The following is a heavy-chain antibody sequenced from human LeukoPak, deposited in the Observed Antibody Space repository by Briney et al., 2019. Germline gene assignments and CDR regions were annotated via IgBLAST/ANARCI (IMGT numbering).Heavy chain of an antibody. CDR2: IISSGSTI. V-gene: IGHV3-48*03. CDR3: VREAGDYYYGSGTRFDP. CDR1: GFTFSSYE. Sequence: GGSLRLSCAASGFTFSSYEMNWVRQAPGKGLEWVSYIISSGSTIYYADSVKGRFTISRDNAKNSLYLQMNSLRAEDTAVYYCVREAGDYYYGSGTRFDPWGQGTLVTVSS. D-gene: IGHD3-10*01. J-gene: IGHJ5*02.